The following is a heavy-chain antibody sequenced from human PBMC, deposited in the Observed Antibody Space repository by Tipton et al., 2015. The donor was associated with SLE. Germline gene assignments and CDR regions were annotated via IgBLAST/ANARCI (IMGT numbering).Heavy chain of an antibody. CDR3: ARGRTIAAASYYYMDV. CDR1: GGSISSSSYY. D-gene: IGHD6-13*01. V-gene: IGHV4-39*07. J-gene: IGHJ6*03. Sequence: LRLSCTVSGGSISSSSYYWGWIRQPPGKGLEWIGSIYYSGSTYYNPSLKSRVTISVDTSKNQFSLKLSSVTAADTAVYYCARGRTIAAASYYYMDVWGQGTTVTVSS. CDR2: IYYSGST.